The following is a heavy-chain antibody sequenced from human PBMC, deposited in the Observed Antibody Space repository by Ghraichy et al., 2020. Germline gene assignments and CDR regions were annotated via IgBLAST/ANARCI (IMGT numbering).Heavy chain of an antibody. Sequence: GESLNISCAASGFTFSSYAMSWVRQAPGKGLEWVSAISGSGGSTYYADSVKGRFTISRDNSKNTLYLQMNSLRAEDTAVYYCAKEDRQLNYYDSSGYVPSDYWGQGTLVTVSS. CDR2: ISGSGGST. D-gene: IGHD3-22*01. CDR3: AKEDRQLNYYDSSGYVPSDY. J-gene: IGHJ4*02. CDR1: GFTFSSYA. V-gene: IGHV3-23*01.